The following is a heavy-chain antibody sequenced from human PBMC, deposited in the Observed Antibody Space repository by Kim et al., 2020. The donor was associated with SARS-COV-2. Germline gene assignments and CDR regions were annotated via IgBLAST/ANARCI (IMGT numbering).Heavy chain of an antibody. CDR2: IIPIFGTA. CDR3: ARGHTKPLAYGSGSYYNNYYYYGMDV. V-gene: IGHV1-69*13. CDR1: GGTFSSYA. J-gene: IGHJ6*02. Sequence: SVKVSCKASGGTFSSYAISWVRQAPGQGLEWMGGIIPIFGTANYAQKFQGRVTITADESTSTAYMELSSLRSEDTAVYYCARGHTKPLAYGSGSYYNNYYYYGMDVWGQGTTVTVPS. D-gene: IGHD3-10*01.